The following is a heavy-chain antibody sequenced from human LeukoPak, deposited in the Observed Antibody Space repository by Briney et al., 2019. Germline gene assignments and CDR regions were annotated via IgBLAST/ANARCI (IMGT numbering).Heavy chain of an antibody. D-gene: IGHD6-6*01. V-gene: IGHV3-23*01. CDR3: AKGSAAARPYYFDF. CDR1: GFTFSQNA. Sequence: GGSLRLACAASGFTFSQNAMSWVRQAPGKGLEWISAITDSAGSTYYADSVKGRFTISRDNSKNTLDLQMNSLRAEDTAVYYCAKGSAAARPYYFDFWGQGTLVTVSS. CDR2: ITDSAGST. J-gene: IGHJ4*02.